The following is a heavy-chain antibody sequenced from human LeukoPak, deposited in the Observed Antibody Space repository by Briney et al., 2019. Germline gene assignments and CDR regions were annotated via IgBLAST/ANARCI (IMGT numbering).Heavy chain of an antibody. V-gene: IGHV4-59*06. CDR3: ARAYGSGRDHFDY. Sequence: SETLSLTCTVSGGSISSYYWSWIRQPPGKGLEWIGYIYYSGSTYYNPSLKSRVTISVDTSKNQFSLKLSSVTAADTAVCYCARAYGSGRDHFDYWGQGTLVTVSS. CDR1: GGSISSYY. CDR2: IYYSGST. J-gene: IGHJ4*02. D-gene: IGHD3-10*01.